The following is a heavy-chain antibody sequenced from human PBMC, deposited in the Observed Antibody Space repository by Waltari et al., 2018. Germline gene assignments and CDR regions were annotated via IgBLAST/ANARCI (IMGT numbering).Heavy chain of an antibody. J-gene: IGHJ6*02. CDR2: MSGVGGTI. Sequence: EVQLVESGGGLVQPGGSLRLSCDASGFTFGRSAMTWVRQVPGKGLEWLSAMSGVGGTIYYADSVQGRFIISRDPSKNTLCLQLNSLRVEDTAVYFCAKSLSDPTVGGLDVWGQGTPVTVSS. D-gene: IGHD1-26*01. CDR1: GFTFGRSA. V-gene: IGHV3-23*04. CDR3: AKSLSDPTVGGLDV.